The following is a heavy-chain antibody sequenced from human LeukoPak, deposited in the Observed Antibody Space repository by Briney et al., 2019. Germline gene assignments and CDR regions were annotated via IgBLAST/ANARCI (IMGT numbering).Heavy chain of an antibody. CDR1: GFTFDDYA. CDR3: AKVHSVAGAH. V-gene: IGHV3-9*01. Sequence: GGSLRLSCAASGFTFDDYAMHWVRQAPGKGLEWVSGISWNSGSIGYADSVKGRFTISRDNSKNTLYLQMNSLRAEDTAVYYCAKVHSVAGAHWGQGTLVTVSS. CDR2: ISWNSGSI. D-gene: IGHD6-19*01. J-gene: IGHJ4*02.